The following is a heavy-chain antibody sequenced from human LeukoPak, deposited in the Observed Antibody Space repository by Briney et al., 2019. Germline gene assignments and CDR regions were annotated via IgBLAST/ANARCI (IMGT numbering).Heavy chain of an antibody. D-gene: IGHD6-19*01. J-gene: IGHJ3*02. Sequence: SETLSLTCAVSGGSISSSNWWSWVRQPPGKGLEWIGEIYHSGSTNYNPSLKSRVTISVDTSKNQFSLKLSSVTAADTAVYYCARDTHSSGWYGNDAFDIWGQGTMVTVSS. CDR2: IYHSGST. V-gene: IGHV4-4*02. CDR1: GGSISSSNW. CDR3: ARDTHSSGWYGNDAFDI.